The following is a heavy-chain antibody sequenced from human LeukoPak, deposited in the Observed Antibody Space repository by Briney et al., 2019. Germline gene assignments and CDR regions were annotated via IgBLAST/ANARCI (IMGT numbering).Heavy chain of an antibody. J-gene: IGHJ5*02. CDR2: IYYTGTT. CDR1: GGSISSYY. Sequence: SETLSLTCTVSGGSISSYYWTWIRQPPGKGLEWIGYIYYTGTTNYNPSLKSRVTISVDTSKNQFFLKLSSVTAADTAVYYCARHRGGSSWLSWFDPWGQGTLVTVSS. D-gene: IGHD6-13*01. V-gene: IGHV4-59*08. CDR3: ARHRGGSSWLSWFDP.